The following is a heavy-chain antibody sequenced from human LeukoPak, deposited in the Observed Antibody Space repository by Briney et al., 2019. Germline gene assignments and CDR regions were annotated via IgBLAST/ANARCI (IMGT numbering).Heavy chain of an antibody. Sequence: GGSLRLSCAASGFTFSNYVLSWVRQAPGKGLEWVSAISESGGATEYADSVKGRFTISRDNSKNILFLQMNSLRAEDSASYFCAKERRRVDTSMIRSYFFDSWGQGTPVTVSS. D-gene: IGHD3-16*01. V-gene: IGHV3-23*01. J-gene: IGHJ4*02. CDR2: ISESGGAT. CDR3: AKERRRVDTSMIRSYFFDS. CDR1: GFTFSNYV.